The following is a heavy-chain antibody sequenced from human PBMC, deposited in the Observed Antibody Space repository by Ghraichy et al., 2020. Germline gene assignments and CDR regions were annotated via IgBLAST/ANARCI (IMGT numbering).Heavy chain of an antibody. CDR2: LHSNGDT. CDR3: ARTVYAGSGNHYLDD. CDR1: GLSVSDHY. J-gene: IGHJ4*02. Sequence: GGSLRLSCAASGLSVSDHYMSWVRRAPGKGLEWVSFLHSNGDTFYAGSVKGRFIISRDDSMNTLYLQMTSLRAEDTAVYYCARTVYAGSGNHYLDDWGQGTLVTVSS. V-gene: IGHV3-53*01. D-gene: IGHD3-10*01.